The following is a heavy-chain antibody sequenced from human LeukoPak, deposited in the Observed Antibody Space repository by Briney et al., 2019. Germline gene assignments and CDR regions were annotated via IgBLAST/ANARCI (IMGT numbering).Heavy chain of an antibody. D-gene: IGHD6-13*01. Sequence: GGSLRLSCAASGFTVSSNYMSWVRPAPGKGLEWVSVIYSGGSTYYADSVKGRFTISRDNSKNTLYLQMNSLRVEDTAVYYCARGASIAAAGTGEKSNWFDPRGQGTLVTVSS. CDR1: GFTVSSNY. CDR2: IYSGGST. CDR3: ARGASIAAAGTGEKSNWFDP. J-gene: IGHJ5*02. V-gene: IGHV3-66*01.